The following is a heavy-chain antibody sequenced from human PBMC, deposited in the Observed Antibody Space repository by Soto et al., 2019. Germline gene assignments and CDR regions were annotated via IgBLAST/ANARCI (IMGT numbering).Heavy chain of an antibody. CDR1: GGSISSYY. V-gene: IGHV4-59*01. CDR2: IYYSGST. Sequence: SETLSLTCTVSGGSISSYYWSWIRQPPGKGLEWIGYIYYSGSTNYNPSLKSRVTISVDTSKNQFSLKLSSVTAADTAVYYCARDPGYSSSWYYYYYGMDVWGQGTKVTVSS. D-gene: IGHD6-13*01. J-gene: IGHJ6*02. CDR3: ARDPGYSSSWYYYYYGMDV.